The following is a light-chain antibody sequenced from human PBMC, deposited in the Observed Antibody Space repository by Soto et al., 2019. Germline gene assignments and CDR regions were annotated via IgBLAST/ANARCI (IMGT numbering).Light chain of an antibody. CDR3: QKYNSAPLT. V-gene: IGKV1-27*01. Sequence: DIQMTQSPSSLSTSLGDRVTITCRVSQGISNYLAWYQQKPGKVPKLLIYAASTLQSGVPSRFSGSGSGTDFTLTISSLQPEDVATYYCQKYNSAPLTFGGGTKVEIK. CDR1: QGISNY. J-gene: IGKJ4*01. CDR2: AAS.